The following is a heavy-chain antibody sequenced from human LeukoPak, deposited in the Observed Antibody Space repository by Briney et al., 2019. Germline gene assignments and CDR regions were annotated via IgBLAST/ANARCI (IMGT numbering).Heavy chain of an antibody. V-gene: IGHV4-59*12. CDR3: ARDRLYYGSGSYYDY. CDR2: IYYSGST. D-gene: IGHD3-10*01. J-gene: IGHJ4*02. CDR1: GGSISSYY. Sequence: SETLSLTCTVSGGSISSYYWSWIRQPPGKGLEWIGYIYYSGSTNYNPSLKSRVTISVDTSKNQFSLKLSSVTAADTAVYYCARDRLYYGSGSYYDYWGQGTLVTVSS.